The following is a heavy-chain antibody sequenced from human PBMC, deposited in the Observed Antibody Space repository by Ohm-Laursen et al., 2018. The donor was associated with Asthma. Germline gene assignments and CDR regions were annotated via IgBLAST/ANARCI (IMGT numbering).Heavy chain of an antibody. CDR3: VRGCSSTSCRYYYGMDV. Sequence: SLRLSCSASGFTFSRYAMSWVRQAPGKGLEWVSTLSGTVNSTSYADSVKGRFTISRDNAKNTLYLQMNSLRAEDTAVYYCVRGCSSTSCRYYYGMDVWGQGTTVTVSS. D-gene: IGHD2-2*01. J-gene: IGHJ6*02. V-gene: IGHV3-23*01. CDR2: LSGTVNST. CDR1: GFTFSRYA.